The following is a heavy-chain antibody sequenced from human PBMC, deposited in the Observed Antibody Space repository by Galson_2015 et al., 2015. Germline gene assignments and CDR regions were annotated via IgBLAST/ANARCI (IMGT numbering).Heavy chain of an antibody. V-gene: IGHV3-33*01. CDR2: IWYDGSNK. D-gene: IGHD4-17*01. J-gene: IGHJ4*02. Sequence: SLRLSCAASGFTFSSYGMHWVRQAPGKGLEWVAVIWYDGSNKYYADSVKGRFTISRDNSKNTLYLQMNSLRAEDTAVYYCAREPYYGDYLDYWGQGTLVTVSS. CDR3: AREPYYGDYLDY. CDR1: GFTFSSYG.